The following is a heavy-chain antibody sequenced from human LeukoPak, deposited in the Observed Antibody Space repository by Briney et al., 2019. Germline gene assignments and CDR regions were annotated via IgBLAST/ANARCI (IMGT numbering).Heavy chain of an antibody. J-gene: IGHJ2*01. CDR3: TRDHFGGYQLACWYLDL. D-gene: IGHD5-12*01. CDR1: GFTFADSA. CDR2: IRSQDYGGTT. Sequence: GGSLRLSCAASGFTFADSAMSWVRQAPGKGLQWVGVIRSQDYGGTTEYAASVQGSFTMSRDDSKSIAYLQMNHLKTEDTGIYYCTRDHFGGYQLACWYLDLWGRGTLVTVSS. V-gene: IGHV3-49*04.